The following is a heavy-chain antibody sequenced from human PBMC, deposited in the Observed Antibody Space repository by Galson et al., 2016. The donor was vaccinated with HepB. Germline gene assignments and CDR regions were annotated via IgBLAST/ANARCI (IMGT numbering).Heavy chain of an antibody. Sequence: SLRLSCAASGFTFSNYAVHWVRQAPGKGLEWVAFISYDGGLNYYADSLKGRFTISRDNSKNTGYLQMNTLRGEDTAVYYCARVSSGWYFDYCGQGTLGTVSS. D-gene: IGHD6-19*01. CDR3: ARVSSGWYFDY. CDR2: ISYDGGLN. V-gene: IGHV3-30*04. CDR1: GFTFSNYA. J-gene: IGHJ4*02.